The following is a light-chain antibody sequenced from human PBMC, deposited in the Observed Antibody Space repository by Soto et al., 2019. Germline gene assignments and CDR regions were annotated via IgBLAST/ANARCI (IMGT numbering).Light chain of an antibody. V-gene: IGKV3-20*01. J-gene: IGKJ1*01. CDR2: GTS. CDR3: QQYDSLPPWT. Sequence: EIVLTQSPGIMYLSPGERSTLSCSSSQTVGRSFLAWYQQKPGQSPRLLIFGTSIRATGIPDRFSGGGSGADFTLTISRLDPEDFAVYYCQQYDSLPPWTFGQGTKVDIK. CDR1: QTVGRSF.